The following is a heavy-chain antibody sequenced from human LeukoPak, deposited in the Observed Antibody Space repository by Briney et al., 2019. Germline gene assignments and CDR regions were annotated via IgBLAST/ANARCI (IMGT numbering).Heavy chain of an antibody. CDR1: GYTFTGYY. Sequence: ASVRVSCKASGYTFTGYYMDWVRQARGQGLEWMGWINPNSGGTNYAQKFQGRVTMTRDTSISTAYMELSRLRSDGTAVYYCARAEFGEFQFDPWGQGTLVTVSS. V-gene: IGHV1-2*02. D-gene: IGHD3-10*01. J-gene: IGHJ5*02. CDR3: ARAEFGEFQFDP. CDR2: INPNSGGT.